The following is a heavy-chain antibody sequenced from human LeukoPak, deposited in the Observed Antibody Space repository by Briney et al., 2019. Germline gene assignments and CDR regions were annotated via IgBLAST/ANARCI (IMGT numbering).Heavy chain of an antibody. CDR1: GFTFYTYW. Sequence: PGGSLRLSCAASGFTFYTYWLHWVRQSPGKGLEWVAAIKEDGSEKYYVDSVKGRFTISRDKAKNSLHLQMNSLTVEDTAVYYCATDFDWGQGTLVTVPS. CDR2: IKEDGSEK. CDR3: ATDFD. J-gene: IGHJ4*02. V-gene: IGHV3-7*01.